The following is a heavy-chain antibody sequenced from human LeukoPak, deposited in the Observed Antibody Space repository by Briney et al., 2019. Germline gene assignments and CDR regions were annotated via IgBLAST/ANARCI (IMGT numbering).Heavy chain of an antibody. CDR2: ISYDGSNK. J-gene: IGHJ6*02. Sequence: GGSLRLSCAASGFTFSSYGMHWVRQAPGKGLEWVAVISYDGSNKYYADSVKGRFTISRDNSKNTLYLQMNSLRAEDTAVYYCAKDPIDYSSSWYYYYHYGMDVWGQGTTVTVSS. CDR3: AKDPIDYSSSWYYYYHYGMDV. V-gene: IGHV3-30*18. D-gene: IGHD6-13*01. CDR1: GFTFSSYG.